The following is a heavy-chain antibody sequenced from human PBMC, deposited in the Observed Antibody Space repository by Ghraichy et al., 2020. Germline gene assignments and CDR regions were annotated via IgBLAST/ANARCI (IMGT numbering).Heavy chain of an antibody. V-gene: IGHV3-23*01. Sequence: GGSLRLSCAASGFTFSSYAMSWVRQAPGKGLEWVSAISGSGGSTYYADSVKGRFTISRDNSKNTLYLQMNSLRAEDTAVYYCAKDLRSRGYYDSSVLFDYWGQGTLVTVSS. CDR1: GFTFSSYA. D-gene: IGHD3-22*01. J-gene: IGHJ4*02. CDR3: AKDLRSRGYYDSSVLFDY. CDR2: ISGSGGST.